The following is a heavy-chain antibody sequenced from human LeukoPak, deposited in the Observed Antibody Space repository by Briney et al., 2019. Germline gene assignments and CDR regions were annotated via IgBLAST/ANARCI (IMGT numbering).Heavy chain of an antibody. CDR2: ISWNSGSI. V-gene: IGHV3-9*01. CDR3: AKDILGGSGRHHRRYYFDY. CDR1: GFTFDDYA. Sequence: GGSLRLSCAASGFTFDDYAMHWVRQAPGKGLEWVSGISWNSGSIGYADSVKGRFTISRDNAKNSLYLQMNSLRAEDTALYYCAKDILGGSGRHHRRYYFDYWGQGTLVTVSS. J-gene: IGHJ4*02. D-gene: IGHD6-19*01.